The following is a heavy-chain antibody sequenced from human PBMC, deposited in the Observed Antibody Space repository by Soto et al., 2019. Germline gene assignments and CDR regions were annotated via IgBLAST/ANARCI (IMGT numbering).Heavy chain of an antibody. J-gene: IGHJ6*02. D-gene: IGHD2-8*01. CDR2: IYYSGST. CDR1: GGSISSYY. CDR3: ARRGYCTNGVCYYGMDV. Sequence: SETLSLTCTVSGGSISSYYWSWIRQPPWKGLEWIGYIYYSGSTNYNPSLKSRVTISVDTSKNQFSLKLSSVTAADTAVYYCARRGYCTNGVCYYGMDVWGQGTTVTVSS. V-gene: IGHV4-59*01.